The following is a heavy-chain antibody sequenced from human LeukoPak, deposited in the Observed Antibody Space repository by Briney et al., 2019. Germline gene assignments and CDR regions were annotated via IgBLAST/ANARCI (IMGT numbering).Heavy chain of an antibody. J-gene: IGHJ4*02. Sequence: GGSLRLSCVGSGFTFSGYAMSWVRQAPGKGLEWVSAVSDSGGSTFYTDSVKGRFTISRDNSKSTLYLQMSSLRAEDAAIYYCAKRTSYSGSYPHFDYWGQGTLVTVS. CDR3: AKRTSYSGSYPHFDY. V-gene: IGHV3-23*01. D-gene: IGHD1-26*01. CDR2: VSDSGGST. CDR1: GFTFSGYA.